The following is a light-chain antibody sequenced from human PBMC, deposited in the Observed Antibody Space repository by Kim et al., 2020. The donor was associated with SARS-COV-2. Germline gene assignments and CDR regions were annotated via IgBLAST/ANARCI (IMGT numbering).Light chain of an antibody. CDR3: HQYGDLPLT. Sequence: EIVLTQSPGTLSLSPGERATLSCRASQSVSRNWLAWYQQKPGQAPRLLIHAASSRATGIPDRFSGSRSETDFTLTISSLEPDDFAVYYCHQYGDLPLTFGGGTKVDIK. CDR1: QSVSRNW. V-gene: IGKV3-20*01. CDR2: AAS. J-gene: IGKJ4*01.